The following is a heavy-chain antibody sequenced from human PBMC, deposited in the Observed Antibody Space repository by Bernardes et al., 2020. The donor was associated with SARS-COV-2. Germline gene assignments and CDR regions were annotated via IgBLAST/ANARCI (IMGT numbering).Heavy chain of an antibody. CDR1: GFTFSSYS. Sequence: GGSLRLSCAASGFTFSSYSMNWVRQAPGKGLEWVSSISSSSSTIYYAASVKGRFTTSSANGKNSLYLQMNSLRAEDTAVYCCARDGLWPVRGFDMWGKGTVVAVCS. V-gene: IGHV3-48*04. CDR2: ISSSSSTI. CDR3: ARDGLWPVRGFDM. J-gene: IGHJ3*02. D-gene: IGHD3-16*01.